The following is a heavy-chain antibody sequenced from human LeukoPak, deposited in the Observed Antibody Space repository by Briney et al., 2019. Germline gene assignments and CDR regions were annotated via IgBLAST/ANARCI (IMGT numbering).Heavy chain of an antibody. CDR2: ISGSGGST. D-gene: IGHD2-8*02. J-gene: IGHJ4*02. Sequence: GGSLRLSCAASGFTFSSYAMSWVRQAPEKGLEWGSAISGSGGSTYYADSVKGRFTISRDNSKNTLYLQMTSLRAEDTAVYYCAKDYDKPPYWAYWGQGTLVTVSS. CDR1: GFTFSSYA. V-gene: IGHV3-23*01. CDR3: AKDYDKPPYWAY.